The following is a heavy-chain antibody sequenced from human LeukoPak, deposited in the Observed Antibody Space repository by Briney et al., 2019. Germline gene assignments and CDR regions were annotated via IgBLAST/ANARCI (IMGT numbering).Heavy chain of an antibody. D-gene: IGHD3-16*01. Sequence: ASVKVSCKASGYTLTDYNMYWVRQAPGQGLEWMGMIDPSGGTTTYAQMLQGRVTMTRDTSTSTVYMDLSSLRSDDTAVYYCARGIASTWGNFQHWGQGTLVTVSS. J-gene: IGHJ1*01. CDR3: ARGIASTWGNFQH. CDR2: IDPSGGTT. V-gene: IGHV1-46*04. CDR1: GYTLTDYN.